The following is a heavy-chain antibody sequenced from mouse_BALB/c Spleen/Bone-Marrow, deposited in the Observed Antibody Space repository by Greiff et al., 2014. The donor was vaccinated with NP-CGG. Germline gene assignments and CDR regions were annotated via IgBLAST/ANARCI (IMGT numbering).Heavy chain of an antibody. CDR2: ISNGGGST. J-gene: IGHJ2*01. CDR3: ARLGDYSYFDY. D-gene: IGHD1-1*01. CDR1: GFSFSDYY. V-gene: IGHV5-12*02. Sequence: VQLKESGGGLVQPGGSLKLSCATSGFSFSDYYMYWIRQTPEKRLEWVAYISNGGGSTDYPDTVKGRFTISRDNAKNTLYLQMSRLKSEDTAMYYCARLGDYSYFDYWGQGTTLTVSS.